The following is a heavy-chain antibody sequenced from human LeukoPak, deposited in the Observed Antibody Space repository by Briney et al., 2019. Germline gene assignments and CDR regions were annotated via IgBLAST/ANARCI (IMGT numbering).Heavy chain of an antibody. CDR2: IYSGGST. J-gene: IGHJ4*02. Sequence: GGSLRLSCAASGFTFSSYWMTWVRQAPGKGLEWVSVIYSGGSTYYADSVKGRFTISRDNSKNTLYLQMNSLRADDTAVYYCVCRIGGAPQWGQGTLVAVSS. D-gene: IGHD1-26*01. V-gene: IGHV3-53*01. CDR3: VCRIGGAPQ. CDR1: GFTFSSYW.